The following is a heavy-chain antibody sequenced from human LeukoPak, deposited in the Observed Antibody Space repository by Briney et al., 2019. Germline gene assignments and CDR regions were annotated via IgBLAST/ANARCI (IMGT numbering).Heavy chain of an antibody. J-gene: IGHJ4*02. V-gene: IGHV1-18*01. CDR2: ISAYNGNT. Sequence: GASVKVSCKASGYTFTNYGISWVRQAPGQGLEWMGWISAYNGNTNYAQKLQGRVTMTTDTSTSTAYMGLRSLRSDDTAVFYCARDPGSGHDWGTHFDYWGQGTLVSVSS. CDR3: ARDPGSGHDWGTHFDY. CDR1: GYTFTNYG. D-gene: IGHD5-12*01.